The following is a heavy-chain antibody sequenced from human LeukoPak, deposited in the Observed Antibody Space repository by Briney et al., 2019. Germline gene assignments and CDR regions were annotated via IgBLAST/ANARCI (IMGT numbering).Heavy chain of an antibody. Sequence: SETLSLTCAVYGGSFSGYYWSWIRQPPGKGLEWIGEINHSGSTNYNPSLKSRVTISVDTSKNQFSLKLSSVTAADTAVYYCARVDEYYYDSSGYYYTADWFDPWGQGTLVTVSS. J-gene: IGHJ5*02. CDR1: GGSFSGYY. CDR2: INHSGST. V-gene: IGHV4-34*01. CDR3: ARVDEYYYDSSGYYYTADWFDP. D-gene: IGHD3-22*01.